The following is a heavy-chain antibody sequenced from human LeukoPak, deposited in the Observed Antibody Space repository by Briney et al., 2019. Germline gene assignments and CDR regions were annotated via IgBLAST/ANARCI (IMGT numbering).Heavy chain of an antibody. CDR2: INHSGST. CDR1: GGSFSGYY. J-gene: IGHJ4*02. V-gene: IGHV4-34*01. CDR3: ARGLGAVAGRGGWNYFDY. D-gene: IGHD6-19*01. Sequence: PSETPSLTCAVSGGSFSGYYWSWIRQPPGKGLEWIGEINHSGSTNYNPSLKSRVTISVDTSKNQFSLKLSSVTAADTAVYYCARGLGAVAGRGGWNYFDYWGQGTLVTVSS.